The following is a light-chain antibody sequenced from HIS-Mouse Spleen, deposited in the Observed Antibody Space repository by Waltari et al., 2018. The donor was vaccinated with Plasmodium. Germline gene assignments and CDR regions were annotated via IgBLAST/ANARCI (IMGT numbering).Light chain of an antibody. Sequence: LTQPASVSGSPGQSITISCTGTSSDVGSYNLVSWYQQHPGKAPKLMIYEGSKRPSGVSNRFSGSKSGNTASLTISGLQAEDEADYYCCSYAGSSTWVFGGGTKLTVL. CDR1: SSDVGSYNL. J-gene: IGLJ3*02. CDR3: CSYAGSSTWV. V-gene: IGLV2-23*01. CDR2: EGS.